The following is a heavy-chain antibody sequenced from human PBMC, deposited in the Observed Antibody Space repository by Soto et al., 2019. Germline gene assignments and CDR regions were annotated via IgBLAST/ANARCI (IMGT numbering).Heavy chain of an antibody. J-gene: IGHJ5*02. V-gene: IGHV4-30-4*01. CDR2: IYYSGST. CDR1: CGSISSGDYY. Sequence: SETLSLTCTVSCGSISSGDYYWSWIRQPPGKGLEWIGYIYYSGSTYYNPSLKSRVTISVDTSQNQFSLKLSPVTAADTAVYYCASYYDSSGYPGGYCFDPWGQGTLVIVSS. CDR3: ASYYDSSGYPGGYCFDP. D-gene: IGHD3-22*01.